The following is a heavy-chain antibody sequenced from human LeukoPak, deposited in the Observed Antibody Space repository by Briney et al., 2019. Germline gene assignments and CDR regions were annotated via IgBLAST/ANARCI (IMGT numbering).Heavy chain of an antibody. CDR2: IKQDGSEK. V-gene: IGHV3-7*01. CDR1: GFTFSSYW. Sequence: GGSLRLSCAASGFTFSSYWMSWVRQAPGKGLEWVANIKQDGSEKYYVDSVKGRFTISRDNTKNTLYLQMNSLRAEDTAVYYCASSLGPLTEYWGQGTLVTVSS. CDR3: ASSLGPLTEY. J-gene: IGHJ4*02. D-gene: IGHD3-16*01.